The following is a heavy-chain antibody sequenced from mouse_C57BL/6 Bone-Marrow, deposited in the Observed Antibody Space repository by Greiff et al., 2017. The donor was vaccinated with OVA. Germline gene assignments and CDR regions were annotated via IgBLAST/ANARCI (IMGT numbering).Heavy chain of an antibody. CDR3: ARRYGSSQAWFAY. CDR2: IDPSDSYT. V-gene: IGHV1-69*01. D-gene: IGHD1-1*01. J-gene: IGHJ3*01. CDR1: GYTFTSYW. Sequence: QVQLQQPGAELVMPGASVKLSCKASGYTFTSYWMHWVKQRPGQGLEWIGEIDPSDSYTNYNQKFKGKSTLTVDKSSSTAYMQLSSLTSEDSAVYYCARRYGSSQAWFAYWGQGTLVTVSA.